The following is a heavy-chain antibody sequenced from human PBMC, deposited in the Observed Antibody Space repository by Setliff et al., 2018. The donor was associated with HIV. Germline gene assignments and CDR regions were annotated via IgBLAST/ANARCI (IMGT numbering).Heavy chain of an antibody. CDR3: ARVRYCSGGSCYGGEYWFDP. D-gene: IGHD2-15*01. CDR1: GHTFTSYY. J-gene: IGHJ5*02. Sequence: ASVKVSCKASGHTFTSYYIHWVRQAPGQGLEWMGVIHPSGGSTGYAQSFQDRVTMTRDTSTSTVYMELSSLRSEDTAVYYCARVRYCSGGSCYGGEYWFDPWGQGTLVTVSS. CDR2: IHPSGGST. V-gene: IGHV1-46*01.